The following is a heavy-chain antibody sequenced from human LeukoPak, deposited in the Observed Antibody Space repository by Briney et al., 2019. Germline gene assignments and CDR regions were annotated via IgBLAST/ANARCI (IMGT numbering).Heavy chain of an antibody. J-gene: IGHJ4*02. CDR3: AKGSTGSSYTSADY. Sequence: GGSLRLSCAASGFTFSSYAMSWVRQAPGKGLEWVSAISGSGGSTYYADSVKGRFTISRDNSKNTLYLQMNSLRAEDTAVYYCAKGSTGSSYTSADYWGRGTLVTVSS. CDR1: GFTFSSYA. V-gene: IGHV3-23*01. CDR2: ISGSGGST. D-gene: IGHD1-26*01.